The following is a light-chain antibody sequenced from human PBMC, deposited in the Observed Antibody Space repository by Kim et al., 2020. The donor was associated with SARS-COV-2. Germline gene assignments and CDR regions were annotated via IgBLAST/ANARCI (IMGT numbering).Light chain of an antibody. CDR2: LDT. CDR1: KLGDRY. V-gene: IGLV3-1*01. J-gene: IGLJ2*01. Sequence: SYELTQSPSLSVSPGQTASITCSGDKLGDRYVCWYQQKPGLSPVLVIYLDTRRPSGIPERFSGSNSGNTATLTISGTQALDEADYYCQAWDGSAVVFGGGTQLTVL. CDR3: QAWDGSAVV.